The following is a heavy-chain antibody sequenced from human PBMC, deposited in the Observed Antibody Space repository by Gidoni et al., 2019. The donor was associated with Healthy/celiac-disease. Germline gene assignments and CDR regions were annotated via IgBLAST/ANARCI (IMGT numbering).Heavy chain of an antibody. D-gene: IGHD3-10*01. V-gene: IGHV1-3*01. Sequence: QVQLVQSGAXXXKPGASVKVSCKASGYTFTSYAMHWVRQAPGQRLEWMGWINAGNGNTKYSQKFQGRVTITRDTSASTAYMELSSLRSEDTAVYYCARGAVTMVRGVMIGGYWGQGTLVXXSS. CDR3: ARGAVTMVRGVMIGGY. J-gene: IGHJ4*02. CDR2: INAGNGNT. CDR1: GYTFTSYA.